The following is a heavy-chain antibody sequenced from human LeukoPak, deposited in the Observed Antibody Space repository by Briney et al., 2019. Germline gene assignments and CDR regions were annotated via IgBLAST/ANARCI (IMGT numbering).Heavy chain of an antibody. CDR1: VVPISSYC. J-gene: IGHJ5*01. Sequence: PSETLSLTCTVPVVPISSYCCSWIRQPPGKGLEWIGYIFYSGSTNYNPSLRSRVTISLDKSKNQFSLKVSSVTAADTAVYYCARFASGTTWLESWGQGTLVAVSS. D-gene: IGHD6-13*01. V-gene: IGHV4-59*08. CDR2: IFYSGST. CDR3: ARFASGTTWLES.